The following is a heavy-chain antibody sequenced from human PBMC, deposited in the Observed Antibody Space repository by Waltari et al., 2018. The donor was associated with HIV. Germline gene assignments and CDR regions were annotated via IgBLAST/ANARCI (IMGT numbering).Heavy chain of an antibody. J-gene: IGHJ6*02. CDR3: ARGDVVEVTGDYYYALDV. CDR2: SQPSSATT. CDR1: GYTFTTYR. V-gene: IGHV1-46*03. Sequence: QVQLVQSGAELKKPGASVKLSCKASGYTFTTYRLHWVRQAPGQGLEWMGGSQPSSATTSPEQNVRGRVTMTRDTSTSTVYMELSSLRSEDTAVYYCARGDVVEVTGDYYYALDVWGQGTTVTVSS. D-gene: IGHD2-15*01.